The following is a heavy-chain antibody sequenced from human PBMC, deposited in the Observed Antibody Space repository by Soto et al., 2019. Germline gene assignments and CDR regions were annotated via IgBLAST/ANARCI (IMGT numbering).Heavy chain of an antibody. D-gene: IGHD1-1*01. V-gene: IGHV4-59*01. CDR1: GGSISSYY. J-gene: IGHJ5*02. CDR3: AREGRRGWNRHPDWFDP. Sequence: SETLSLTCTVSGGSISSYYWSWIRQPPGKGLEWIGYIYYSGSTNYNPSLKSLVTISVDTSKNQFSLKLSSVTAADTAVYYCAREGRRGWNRHPDWFDPWGQGTLVTVSS. CDR2: IYYSGST.